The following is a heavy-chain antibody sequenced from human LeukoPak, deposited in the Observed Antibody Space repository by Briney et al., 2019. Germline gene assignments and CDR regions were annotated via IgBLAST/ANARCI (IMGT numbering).Heavy chain of an antibody. D-gene: IGHD5-12*01. J-gene: IGHJ5*02. CDR3: ARDGAFSGYGHDNWFDP. Sequence: PGGSLRLSCAASGFTFSTYNMNWVRQAPGKGLEWVSSISSSSSYIYYADSVKGRFTISRDNAKNSLYLQMNSLRAEDTAVYYCARDGAFSGYGHDNWFDPWGQGTLVTVSS. CDR1: GFTFSTYN. V-gene: IGHV3-21*01. CDR2: ISSSSSYI.